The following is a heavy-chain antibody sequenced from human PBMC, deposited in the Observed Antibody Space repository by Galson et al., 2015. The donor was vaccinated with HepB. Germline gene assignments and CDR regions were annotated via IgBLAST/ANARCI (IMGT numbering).Heavy chain of an antibody. V-gene: IGHV1-69*13. J-gene: IGHJ6*02. CDR3: ARAAVGDYYDSSGYYYYYYGMDV. CDR2: IIPIFGTA. D-gene: IGHD3-22*01. CDR1: GGTFSSYA. Sequence: SVKVSCKASGGTFSSYAISWVRQAPGQGLEWMGGIIPIFGTANYAQKFQGRVTITADESTSTAYMELSSLRSEDTAVYYCARAAVGDYYDSSGYYYYYYGMDVWGQGTTVTVSS.